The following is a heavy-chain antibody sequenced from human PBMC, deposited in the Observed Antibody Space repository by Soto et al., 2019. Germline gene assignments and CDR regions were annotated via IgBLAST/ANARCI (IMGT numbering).Heavy chain of an antibody. Sequence: EVQLVESGGGLVQPGGSLRLSCAASGFTFSSYWMSWVRQAPGKGLEWVANIKQDGSEKYYVDSVKGRSTISRDNAKNSLYLQMNSLRAEYTAVYYCARAGYCTNGVCYTYYYYYMDVWGKGTTVTVSS. J-gene: IGHJ6*03. D-gene: IGHD2-8*01. CDR1: GFTFSSYW. CDR3: ARAGYCTNGVCYTYYYYYMDV. V-gene: IGHV3-7*01. CDR2: IKQDGSEK.